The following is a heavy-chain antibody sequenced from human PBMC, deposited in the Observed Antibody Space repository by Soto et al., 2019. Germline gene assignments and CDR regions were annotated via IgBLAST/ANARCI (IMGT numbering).Heavy chain of an antibody. CDR3: VGGFTTSFDY. D-gene: IGHD5-12*01. CDR2: IYYSGST. V-gene: IGHV4-59*08. J-gene: IGHJ4*02. Sequence: TSETLSLTCTVSGGSISSYYWSWIRQPPGKGLEWIGYIYYSGSTNYNPSLKSRVTISVDTSKNQFSLKLSSVTAADTAVYYCVGGFTTSFDYWGQGTLVTVSS. CDR1: GGSISSYY.